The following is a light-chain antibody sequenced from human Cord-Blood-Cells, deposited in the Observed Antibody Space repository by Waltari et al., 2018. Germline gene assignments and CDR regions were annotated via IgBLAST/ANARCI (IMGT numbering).Light chain of an antibody. CDR2: GAS. Sequence: EIVLTQSPGTLSLSPGERATLSCRASQSVSSSYFAWYQQKPGQAPRLLIYGASSRATGIPDRFMGSGSGTDFTLTISRLEPEDFAVYYCQQYGSSPATFGQGTKVEIK. CDR1: QSVSSSY. CDR3: QQYGSSPAT. V-gene: IGKV3-20*01. J-gene: IGKJ1*01.